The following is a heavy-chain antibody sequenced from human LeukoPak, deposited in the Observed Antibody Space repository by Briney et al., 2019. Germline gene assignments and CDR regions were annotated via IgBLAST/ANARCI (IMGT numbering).Heavy chain of an antibody. CDR3: AKSVPTQGWYFDL. CDR1: GFTFSNYA. V-gene: IGHV3-23*01. J-gene: IGHJ2*01. CDR2: ISGSGAGT. Sequence: PGGSLRLSCAASGFTFSNYAMSWVRQAPGKGLEWVSGISGSGAGTYYADSVKGRFTISRDNSKNTLYLQMNSLRAEDTALYYCAKSVPTQGWYFDLWGRGTLVTVAS.